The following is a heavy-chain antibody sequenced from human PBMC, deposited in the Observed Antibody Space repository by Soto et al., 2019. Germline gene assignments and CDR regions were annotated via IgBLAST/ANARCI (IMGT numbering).Heavy chain of an antibody. V-gene: IGHV4-30-4*01. D-gene: IGHD3-3*01. Sequence: QVQLQESGPGLVKPSQTLSLTCTVSGGSISSGVYYWSWIRQPPGKGLEWIGYIYYSGSNYYNPSLQRRVVTSADASKNQFSRKLSSVTAEYTVVYYCARFYDYAIFGGVTKYHWFDPWGQGTLVTVSS. CDR1: GGSISSGVYY. CDR2: IYYSGSN. J-gene: IGHJ5*02. CDR3: ARFYDYAIFGGVTKYHWFDP.